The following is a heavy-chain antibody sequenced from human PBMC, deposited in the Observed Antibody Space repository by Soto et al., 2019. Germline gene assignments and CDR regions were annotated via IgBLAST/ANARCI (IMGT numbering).Heavy chain of an antibody. CDR1: GYTFTSYA. D-gene: IGHD6-13*01. Sequence: ASVKGSCKASGYTFTSYAMHWVRQAPGQRLEWMGWINAGNGNTKYSQKFQGRVTITRDTSASTAYMELSSLRSEDTAVYYCGMGRGYSSSHDYWGQGTLVTVSS. V-gene: IGHV1-3*01. CDR3: GMGRGYSSSHDY. CDR2: INAGNGNT. J-gene: IGHJ4*02.